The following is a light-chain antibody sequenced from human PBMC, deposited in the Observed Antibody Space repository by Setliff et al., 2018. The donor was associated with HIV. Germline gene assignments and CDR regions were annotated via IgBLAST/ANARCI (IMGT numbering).Light chain of an antibody. V-gene: IGLV2-23*02. CDR3: CSYAGFDTYV. Sequence: QSALTQPASVSGPPGQSITISCTGTGTDVGYYDLVSWYQQHPGKAPKFLMFEVNKRPTGVSDRFSGSKSGNTASLTISGLQAEDEAGYYCCSYAGFDTYVFGSGTKVTVL. CDR2: EVN. J-gene: IGLJ1*01. CDR1: GTDVGYYDL.